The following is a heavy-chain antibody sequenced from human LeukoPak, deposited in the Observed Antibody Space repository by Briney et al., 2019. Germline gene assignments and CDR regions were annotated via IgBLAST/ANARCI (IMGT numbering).Heavy chain of an antibody. CDR1: GYSFTSYW. V-gene: IGHV5-51*01. Sequence: GESLKISCKGSGYSFTSYWLGWVRQMPGKGLEWMGIIYPGDSDTRYSPSFQGQVTISADRSISTAYLQWSSLKASDTAMYYCARGAYYYDSSGYYYAAFDIWGQGTMVTVSS. CDR3: ARGAYYYDSSGYYYAAFDI. J-gene: IGHJ3*02. D-gene: IGHD3-22*01. CDR2: IYPGDSDT.